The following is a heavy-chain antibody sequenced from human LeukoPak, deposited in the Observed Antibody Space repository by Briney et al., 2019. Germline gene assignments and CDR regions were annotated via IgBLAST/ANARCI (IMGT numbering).Heavy chain of an antibody. CDR3: ARPSIAAAGTSFDY. D-gene: IGHD6-13*01. CDR1: GFTFSSHS. CDR2: ISSSSSTI. V-gene: IGHV3-48*04. J-gene: IGHJ4*02. Sequence: PGGSLRLSCAASGFTFSSHSMNWFRQAPGKGLEWFSYISSSSSTIYYADSVKGRFTISRDNAKNSLYLQMNSLRAEDTAVYYCARPSIAAAGTSFDYWGQGTLVTVSS.